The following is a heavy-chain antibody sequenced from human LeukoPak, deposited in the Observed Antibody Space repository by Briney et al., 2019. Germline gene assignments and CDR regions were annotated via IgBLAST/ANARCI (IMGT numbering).Heavy chain of an antibody. CDR2: ISGSGTRT. V-gene: IGHV3-23*01. CDR3: AKSPVTSRDYYFGMDV. Sequence: GGSLRPSCAASGFTFNIYAMSWVRQAPGKGLEWVSVISGSGTRTYYADSVKGRFTISRDSSKNTLYLQMSSLRVEDTAVYYCAKSPVTSRDYYFGMDVWGQGTTVTVSS. CDR1: GFTFNIYA. D-gene: IGHD4-17*01. J-gene: IGHJ6*02.